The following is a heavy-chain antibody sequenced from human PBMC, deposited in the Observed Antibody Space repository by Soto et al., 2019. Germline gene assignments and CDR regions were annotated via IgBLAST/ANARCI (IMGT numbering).Heavy chain of an antibody. CDR3: ARDISSVRGGSWFDP. CDR2: ISADNGNT. CDR1: GYTFTSYG. V-gene: IGHV1-18*01. D-gene: IGHD2-15*01. Sequence: QVQLVQSGAEVKKPGASVKVSCKASGYTFTSYGISWVRQAPGQGLEWRGWISADNGNTNYAQKLQGRVTMTTDTSTSTAYMELRSLRSDDTAVYYCARDISSVRGGSWFDPWGQGTLVTVSS. J-gene: IGHJ5*02.